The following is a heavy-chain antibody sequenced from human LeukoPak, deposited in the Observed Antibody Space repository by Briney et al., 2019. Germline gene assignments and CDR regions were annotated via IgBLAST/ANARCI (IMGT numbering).Heavy chain of an antibody. V-gene: IGHV4-34*01. CDR3: AKSNGYGLVDI. D-gene: IGHD3-10*01. J-gene: IGHJ3*02. CDR2: INHSGST. Sequence: TSETLSLTCAVYGGSFSGYYWSWIRQPPGKGLEWIGEINHSGSTNYNPSLKSRVTISVDTSKNQFSLKLNSVTAADTAVYYCAKSNGYGLVDIWGQGTMVTVSS. CDR1: GGSFSGYY.